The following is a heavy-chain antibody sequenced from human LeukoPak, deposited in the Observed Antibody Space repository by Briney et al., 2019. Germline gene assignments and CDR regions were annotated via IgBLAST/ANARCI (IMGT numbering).Heavy chain of an antibody. CDR1: GYTLTELS. CDR2: MNPNSGNT. Sequence: ASVKVSCKVSGYTLTELSMHWVRQATGQGLEWMGWMNPNSGNTGYAQKFQGRVTMTRNTSISTAYTELSSLRSEDTAVYYCARGARYGSGATQQDYWGQGTLVTVSS. D-gene: IGHD3-10*01. CDR3: ARGARYGSGATQQDY. J-gene: IGHJ4*02. V-gene: IGHV1-8*01.